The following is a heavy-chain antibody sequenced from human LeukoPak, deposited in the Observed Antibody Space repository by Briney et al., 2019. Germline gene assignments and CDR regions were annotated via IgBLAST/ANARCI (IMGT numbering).Heavy chain of an antibody. Sequence: SVKVSCKASGGTFSSYAISWVRQAPGQGLEWMGRIIPIFGTANYAQKFQGRVTITTDESTSTAYMELSSLRSEDTAVYYCAGCGGDCYTFDYWGQGTLVTVSS. CDR1: GGTFSSYA. D-gene: IGHD2-21*02. V-gene: IGHV1-69*05. J-gene: IGHJ4*02. CDR3: AGCGGDCYTFDY. CDR2: IIPIFGTA.